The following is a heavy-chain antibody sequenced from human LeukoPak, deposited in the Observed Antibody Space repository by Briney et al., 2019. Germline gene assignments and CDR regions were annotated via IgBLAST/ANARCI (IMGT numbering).Heavy chain of an antibody. CDR1: GFSFSTYS. Sequence: GGSLRLFCAASGFSFSTYSMNWVRQAPGKGLEWVSYISSSSSTIYYADSVKGRFTISRDNAKNSLYLQMNSLRAEDTAVYYCARGLYYYDSNGPDWFDPWGQGTLVTVSA. CDR3: ARGLYYYDSNGPDWFDP. D-gene: IGHD3-22*01. CDR2: ISSSSSTI. V-gene: IGHV3-48*04. J-gene: IGHJ5*02.